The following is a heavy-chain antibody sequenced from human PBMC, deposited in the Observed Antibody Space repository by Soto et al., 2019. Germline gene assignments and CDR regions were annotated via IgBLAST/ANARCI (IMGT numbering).Heavy chain of an antibody. CDR1: GYRFTSYG. CDR2: ISAYNGNT. Sequence: AASVKVSCTASGYRFTSYGISWVRQAPGQGLEWMGWISAYNGNTNYAQKLQGRVTMTTDTSTSTAYMELRSLRSDDTAVYYCARQASYYDYIWGSYGYWGQGTLVTVSS. J-gene: IGHJ4*02. CDR3: ARQASYYDYIWGSYGY. V-gene: IGHV1-18*01. D-gene: IGHD3-16*01.